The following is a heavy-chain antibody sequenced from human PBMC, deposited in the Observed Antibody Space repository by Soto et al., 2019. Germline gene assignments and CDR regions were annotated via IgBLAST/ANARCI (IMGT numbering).Heavy chain of an antibody. CDR1: GYTFTSYD. J-gene: IGHJ6*03. V-gene: IGHV1-8*01. Sequence: VKVSCKASGYTFTSYDINWVRQATGQGLEWMGWMNPNSGNTGYAQKFQGRVTMTRNTSISTAYMELSSLRSEDTAVYYCARVVLAAAGTHYYYYMDVWGKGTTVTVSS. CDR3: ARVVLAAAGTHYYYYMDV. CDR2: MNPNSGNT. D-gene: IGHD6-13*01.